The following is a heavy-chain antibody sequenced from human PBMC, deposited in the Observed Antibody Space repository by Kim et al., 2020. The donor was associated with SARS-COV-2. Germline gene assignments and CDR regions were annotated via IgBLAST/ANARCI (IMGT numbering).Heavy chain of an antibody. CDR1: GFTFSDHC. V-gene: IGHV3-72*01. Sequence: GGSLRLSCAASGFTFSDHCMGWVRQAPGKGLEWIGRSLEKSNSHNQQYAGSVKGRFSFSRDDSKSSLYLQMKSLKSEDTAVYYCCADIMAATGMADWGQG. D-gene: IGHD2-8*01. CDR2: SLEKSNSHNQ. CDR3: CADIMAATGMAD. J-gene: IGHJ1*01.